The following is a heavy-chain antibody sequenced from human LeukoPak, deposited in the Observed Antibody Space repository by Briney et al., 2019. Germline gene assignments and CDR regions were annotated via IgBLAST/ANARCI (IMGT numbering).Heavy chain of an antibody. Sequence: GGSLRLSCAASGFTFSSYAMSWVRQAPGKGLDWVSHISAGGGTTYYADSVQGRFTISRDNSKNTLYLQMNSLRAEDTAVYYCAKSRNNWEDSHFDYWGQGTLVTVSS. V-gene: IGHV3-23*01. CDR3: AKSRNNWEDSHFDY. CDR2: ISAGGGTT. J-gene: IGHJ4*02. D-gene: IGHD1-20*01. CDR1: GFTFSSYA.